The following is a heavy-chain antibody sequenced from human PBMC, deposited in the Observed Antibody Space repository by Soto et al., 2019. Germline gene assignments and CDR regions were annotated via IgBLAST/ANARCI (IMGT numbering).Heavy chain of an antibody. CDR2: INPNGGST. CDR1: GYTFTSYY. CDR3: GRGLFAGDV. Sequence: QVQLVQSGAEVKKPGASVKVSCKASGYTFTSYYIHWVRQAPGQGLEWMGIINPNGGSTNYAQKFQGRVNLTRDTSTSTVYMDLSSLRSDDTAVYYCGRGLFAGDVWGKGTSVTVSS. J-gene: IGHJ6*04. V-gene: IGHV1-46*03.